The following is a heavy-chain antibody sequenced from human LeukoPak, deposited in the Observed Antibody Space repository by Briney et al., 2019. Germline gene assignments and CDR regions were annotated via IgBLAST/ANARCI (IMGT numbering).Heavy chain of an antibody. V-gene: IGHV4-59*12. J-gene: IGHJ4*02. CDR2: IYHSGSA. CDR1: GGSISSYY. Sequence: SETLSLTCTVSGGSISSYYWSWIRQPPGKGLEWIGYIYHSGSAYYNPSLKSRVTISVDRSKNQFSLKLSSVTAADTAVYYCARGWRYSYASGFDYWGQGTLVTVSS. CDR3: ARGWRYSYASGFDY. D-gene: IGHD5-18*01.